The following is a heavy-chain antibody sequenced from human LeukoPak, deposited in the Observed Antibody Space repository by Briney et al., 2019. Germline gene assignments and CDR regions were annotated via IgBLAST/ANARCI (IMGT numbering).Heavy chain of an antibody. CDR3: ARDPSSFGGGDY. Sequence: PSETLSLTCTVSGGSISSYYWSWIRQPPGKGLEWIGYIYYSGSTYYNPSLKSRVTISVDRSKNQFSLKLSSVTAADTAVYYCARDPSSFGGGDYWGQGTLVTVSS. J-gene: IGHJ4*02. CDR2: IYYSGST. V-gene: IGHV4-59*12. CDR1: GGSISSYY. D-gene: IGHD6-6*01.